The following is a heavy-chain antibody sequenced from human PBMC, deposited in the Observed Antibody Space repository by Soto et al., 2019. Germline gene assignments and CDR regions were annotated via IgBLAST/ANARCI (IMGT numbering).Heavy chain of an antibody. V-gene: IGHV1-18*04. CDR1: GYTFTNYG. D-gene: IGHD4-17*01. CDR3: ARGGRTYGPGAFDL. Sequence: QVQLVQSGTEVKTPGASVKVSCHASGYTFTNYGINWVRQAPGQGLEWMAWISAYNGKTQHTPFVQERVTMTKDTATRTASMELTSLRSDATAVYYCARGGRTYGPGAFDLWGQGTMVNVSS. CDR2: ISAYNGKT. J-gene: IGHJ3*01.